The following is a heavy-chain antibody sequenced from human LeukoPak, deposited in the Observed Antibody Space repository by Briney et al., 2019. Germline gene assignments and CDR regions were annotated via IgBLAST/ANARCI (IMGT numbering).Heavy chain of an antibody. Sequence: GGSLRLSCAASGFTFSSYDMHWVRQATGKGLEWVSAIGTAGDTHYPGSVKGRSTISRENAKNSLYLQMNSLRAGDTAVYYCARTKAAAGPRHFNLWGRGTLVTVSS. CDR2: IGTAGDT. V-gene: IGHV3-13*01. J-gene: IGHJ2*01. CDR1: GFTFSSYD. D-gene: IGHD6-13*01. CDR3: ARTKAAAGPRHFNL.